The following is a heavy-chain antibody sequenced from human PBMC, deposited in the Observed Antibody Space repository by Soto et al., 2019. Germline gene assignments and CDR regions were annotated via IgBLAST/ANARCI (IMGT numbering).Heavy chain of an antibody. CDR1: GGSISSSSYY. CDR2: IYYSGST. D-gene: IGHD6-13*01. J-gene: IGHJ5*02. Sequence: SETLSLTCTVSGGSISSSSYYWGWIRQPPGKGLEWIGSIYYSGSTYYNPSLKSRVTISVDTSKNQFPLKLSSVTAADTAVYYCARHQSHSSSYVDPWGQGTLVTVSS. V-gene: IGHV4-39*01. CDR3: ARHQSHSSSYVDP.